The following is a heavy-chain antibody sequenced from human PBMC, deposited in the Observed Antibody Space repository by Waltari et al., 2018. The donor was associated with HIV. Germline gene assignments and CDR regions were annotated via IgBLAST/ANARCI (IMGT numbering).Heavy chain of an antibody. J-gene: IGHJ4*02. CDR1: GCPVTRVW. CDR2: IKTKGAGGTT. D-gene: IGHD3-10*01. Sequence: VHVLESVCFWLMPCGCFRVSCAASGCPVTRVWRTWVRQARGKRLEWVGLIKTKGAGGTTDYAAAVKGRFTISRDDSKNTVYLQMNSLKIEDTAVYYCTSEEDYGSGCHFDYWGQGTLVTVSS. CDR3: TSEEDYGSGCHFDY. V-gene: IGHV3-15*01.